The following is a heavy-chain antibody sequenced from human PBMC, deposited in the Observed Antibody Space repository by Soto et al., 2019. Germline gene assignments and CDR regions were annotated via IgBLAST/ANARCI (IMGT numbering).Heavy chain of an antibody. V-gene: IGHV3-23*01. CDR2: ISGSGGST. J-gene: IGHJ2*01. CDR3: AKKTGGDLGWYFDL. CDR1: GFTFSSYA. D-gene: IGHD7-27*01. Sequence: GESLKISCAASGFTFSSYAMSWVRQAPGKGLEWVSAISGSGGSTYYADSVKGRFTISRDNSKNTLYLQMNSLRAEDTAVYYCAKKTGGDLGWYFDLWGRGTLVTVSS.